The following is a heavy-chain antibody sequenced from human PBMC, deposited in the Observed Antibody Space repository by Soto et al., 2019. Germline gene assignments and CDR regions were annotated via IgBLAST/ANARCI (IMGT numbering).Heavy chain of an antibody. CDR2: IYYSGST. V-gene: IGHV4-59*01. CDR3: ARGHSSRGYYYYGMDA. Sequence: SETLSLTCTVSGGSISSYYWSWIRQPPGKGLEWIGYIYYSGSTNYNPSLKSRVTISVDTSKNQFSLKLSSVTAADTAVYYCARGHSSRGYYYYGMDAWGQGTTVTVSS. CDR1: GGSISSYY. J-gene: IGHJ6*02. D-gene: IGHD6-13*01.